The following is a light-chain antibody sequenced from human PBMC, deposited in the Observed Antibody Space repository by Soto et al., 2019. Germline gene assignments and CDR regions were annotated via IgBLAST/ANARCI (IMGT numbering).Light chain of an antibody. CDR2: DAS. V-gene: IGKV3-11*01. CDR3: QQRANWPTT. Sequence: EIVLTQSPVSLSLSPGERVTLSCRASQAVSTYLAWYQQRPGQAPRLLIYDASKRANGIPSRFSGGGSGTDFTLTISSLEPQDFAVYYCQQRANWPTTFGQGTRLE. J-gene: IGKJ2*01. CDR1: QAVSTY.